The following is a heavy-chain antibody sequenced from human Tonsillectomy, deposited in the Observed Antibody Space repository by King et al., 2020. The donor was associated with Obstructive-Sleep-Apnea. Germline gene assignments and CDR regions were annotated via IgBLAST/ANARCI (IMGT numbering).Heavy chain of an antibody. V-gene: IGHV4-59*01. D-gene: IGHD4-17*01. CDR2: IYYSGST. CDR1: GGSISSYY. CDR3: ARVNDGDYGNCYFDY. J-gene: IGHJ4*02. Sequence: QLQESGPGLVKPSETLSLTCTVSGGSISSYYWTWIRQPPGKGLEWIGYIYYSGSTNYNPSVKSRVTISVDTSKNQFSLKLSSVTAADTAVYYCARVNDGDYGNCYFDYWGQGTLLTVSS.